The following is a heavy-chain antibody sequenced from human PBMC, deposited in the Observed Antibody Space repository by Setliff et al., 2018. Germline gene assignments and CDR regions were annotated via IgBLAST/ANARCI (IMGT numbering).Heavy chain of an antibody. D-gene: IGHD6-19*01. CDR1: GFTFSSYA. CDR3: VREFSGGWFDY. Sequence: PGGSLRLSCSASGFTFSSYAMHWVRQAPGKGLEYVSAISSNGGSTYYADSVKGRFTISRDNSKNTLYLQMSSLRAEDTAVYYCVREFSGGWFDYWGQGTLVTVSS. J-gene: IGHJ4*02. V-gene: IGHV3-64D*09. CDR2: ISSNGGST.